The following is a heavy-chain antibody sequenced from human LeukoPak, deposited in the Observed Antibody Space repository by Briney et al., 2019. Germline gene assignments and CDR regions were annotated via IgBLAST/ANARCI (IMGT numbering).Heavy chain of an antibody. V-gene: IGHV1-46*01. CDR3: ARDVGSSSWYFDY. CDR1: GCTFTSYY. CDR2: INPSGGST. Sequence: GASVRVSCKASGCTFTSYYMYWVRQAPGQGLEWMGMINPSGGSTTYAQKFQGRVTMTRDTSTSTVYMELSSLRSEDTAVYYCARDVGSSSWYFDYWGQGTLVTVSS. J-gene: IGHJ4*02. D-gene: IGHD6-13*01.